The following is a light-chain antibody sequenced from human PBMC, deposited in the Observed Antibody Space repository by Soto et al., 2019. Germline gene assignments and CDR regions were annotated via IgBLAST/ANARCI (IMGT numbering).Light chain of an antibody. J-gene: IGLJ2*01. CDR1: NIGGRS. V-gene: IGLV3-21*04. CDR2: YDS. CDR3: QVWDSSSDHVV. Sequence: SYELTQSPSVSVAPGKTARITCGGNNIGGRSVHWYQQKPGQAPVLVIYYDSDRPSGIPERFSGSNSGNTATLTISRVDAGDEADYYCQVWDSSSDHVVFGGGTKVTVL.